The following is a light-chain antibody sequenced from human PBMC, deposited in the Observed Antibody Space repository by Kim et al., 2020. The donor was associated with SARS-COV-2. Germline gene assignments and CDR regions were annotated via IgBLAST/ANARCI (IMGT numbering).Light chain of an antibody. Sequence: VTIACPGSTSNIGAGNVVPWYQKPPGTAPNLLIYDNNSRPSGVPDRFSGSRSATSASLAITGLQAEDEADYYCQSYDRSLSGSVFGGGTKLTVL. J-gene: IGLJ3*02. V-gene: IGLV1-40*01. CDR1: TSNIGAGNV. CDR2: DNN. CDR3: QSYDRSLSGSV.